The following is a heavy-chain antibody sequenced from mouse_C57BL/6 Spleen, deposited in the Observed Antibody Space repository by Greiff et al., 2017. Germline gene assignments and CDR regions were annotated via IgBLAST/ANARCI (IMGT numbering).Heavy chain of an antibody. J-gene: IGHJ4*01. CDR1: GFTFSSYT. Sequence: DVKLVESGGGLVKPGGSLKLSCAASGFTFSSYTMSWVRQTPEKRLEWVATISGGGGNTYYPDSVKGRFTISRDNAKNTLYLQMSSLRSEDTALYYCARQGYVGAMDYWGQGTSVTVSS. CDR3: ARQGYVGAMDY. D-gene: IGHD2-10*02. V-gene: IGHV5-9*01. CDR2: ISGGGGNT.